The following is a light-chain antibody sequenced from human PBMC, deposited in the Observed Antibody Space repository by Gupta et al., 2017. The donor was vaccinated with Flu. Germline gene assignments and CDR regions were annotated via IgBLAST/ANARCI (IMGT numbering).Light chain of an antibody. Sequence: DIEMNQQPDSVTASLGERATINCKTSKSVLYSSNNKNYLAWYQQRPGQPPKLLIYWASTRESGVPERFSGSGSGTDFTLTISSLQAEDVAVYYCQQYYSTPPAFGQGTKVEIK. CDR2: WAS. CDR1: KSVLYSSNNKNY. CDR3: QQYYSTPPA. J-gene: IGKJ1*01. V-gene: IGKV4-1*01.